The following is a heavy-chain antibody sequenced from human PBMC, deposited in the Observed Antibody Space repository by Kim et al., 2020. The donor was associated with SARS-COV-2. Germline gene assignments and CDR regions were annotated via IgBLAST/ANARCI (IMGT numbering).Heavy chain of an antibody. J-gene: IGHJ6*02. CDR3: AKDLMITFGGVISHYYYYGMDV. CDR1: GFTFSSYG. CDR2: ISYDGSNK. D-gene: IGHD3-16*02. Sequence: GGSLRLSCAASGFTFSSYGMHWVRQAPGKGLEWVAVISYDGSNKYYADSVKGRFTISRDNSKNTLYLQMNSLRAEDTAVYYCAKDLMITFGGVISHYYYYGMDVWGQGTTVTVSS. V-gene: IGHV3-30*18.